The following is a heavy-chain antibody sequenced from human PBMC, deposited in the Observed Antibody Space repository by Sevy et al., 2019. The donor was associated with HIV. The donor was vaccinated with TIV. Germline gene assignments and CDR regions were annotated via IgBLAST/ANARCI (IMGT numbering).Heavy chain of an antibody. D-gene: IGHD3-22*01. Sequence: GGSLRLSCEASGFTFISYAFSWVRQAPGKGLEWVSAISPSGGSTYYADSVKGRFTISRDNSKNTLYLEMNSLRAEDTAVYYCANEEISGSYWGQGTLVTDSS. CDR1: GFTFISYA. CDR3: ANEEISGSY. J-gene: IGHJ4*02. V-gene: IGHV3-23*01. CDR2: ISPSGGST.